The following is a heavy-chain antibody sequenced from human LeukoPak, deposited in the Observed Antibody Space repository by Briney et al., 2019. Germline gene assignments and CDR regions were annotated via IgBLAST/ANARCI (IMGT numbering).Heavy chain of an antibody. CDR2: INPNSGGT. J-gene: IGHJ1*01. Sequence: SVKVSCKASGYTFTGYYMHWVRQAPGQGLEWMGWINPNSGGTNYAQKFQGRVTMTRDTSISTAYMELSRLRSDDTAVYYCARVGNYYDSSGYYLAEYFQHWGQGTLVTVSS. CDR3: ARVGNYYDSSGYYLAEYFQH. V-gene: IGHV1-2*02. D-gene: IGHD3-22*01. CDR1: GYTFTGYY.